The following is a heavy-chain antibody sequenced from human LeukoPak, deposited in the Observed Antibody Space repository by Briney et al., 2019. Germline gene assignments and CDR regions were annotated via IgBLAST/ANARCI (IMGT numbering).Heavy chain of an antibody. D-gene: IGHD6-13*01. J-gene: IGHJ5*02. CDR1: GGSFSGYY. CDR3: ARGPHGYSSSWYRPSYNWFDP. V-gene: IGHV4-34*01. CDR2: INHSGST. Sequence: SETLSLTCAVYGGSFSGYYWSWIRQPPGKGLEWLGEINHSGSTNYNPSLKSRVTISVDTSKNQFSLKLSSVTAADTAVYYCARGPHGYSSSWYRPSYNWFDPWGQGTLVTVSS.